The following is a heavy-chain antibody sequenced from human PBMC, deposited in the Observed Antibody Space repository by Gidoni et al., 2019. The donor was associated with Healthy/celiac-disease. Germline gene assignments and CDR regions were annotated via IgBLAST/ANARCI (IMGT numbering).Heavy chain of an antibody. CDR2: MNPNSGNT. V-gene: IGHV1-8*01. CDR3: ARGERFLEWLLSLRYGMDV. CDR1: GYTFTSYD. D-gene: IGHD3-3*01. J-gene: IGHJ6*02. Sequence: QVQLVQSGAEVKKPVASVKVSCKAAGYTFTSYDINWVRQATGQGLEWMGWMNPNSGNTGYAQKFQGRVTMTRNTSISTAYMELSSLRSEDTAVYYCARGERFLEWLLSLRYGMDVWGQGTTVTVSS.